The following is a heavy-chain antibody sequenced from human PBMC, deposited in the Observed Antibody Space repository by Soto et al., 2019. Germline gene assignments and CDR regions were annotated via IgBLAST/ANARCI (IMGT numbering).Heavy chain of an antibody. CDR2: FSGGSGET. Sequence: GGTLRLSCAASEFMFTAYGMSWVRQAPGKGLEWVSTFSGGSGETHYADAVNGRFTISRGNSRNTVYLQMDSLRAEHTAVYSCAKTYDSGNHYNAYLGQGTLATVSS. CDR1: EFMFTAYG. D-gene: IGHD3-10*01. V-gene: IGHV3-23*01. CDR3: AKTYDSGNHYNAY. J-gene: IGHJ4*02.